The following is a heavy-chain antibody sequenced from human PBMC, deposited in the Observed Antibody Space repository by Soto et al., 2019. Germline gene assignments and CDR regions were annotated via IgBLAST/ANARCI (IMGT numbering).Heavy chain of an antibody. CDR1: GFTFDDYA. J-gene: IGHJ3*02. V-gene: IGHV3-9*01. D-gene: IGHD6-19*01. Sequence: GGSLRLSCAASGFTFDDYAMHWVRQAPGKGLEWVSGISWNSGSIGYADSVKGRFTISRDNAKNSLYLQMNSLRAEDTALYYCAKDMSPYSSGWDDAFDIWGQGTMVTVSS. CDR2: ISWNSGSI. CDR3: AKDMSPYSSGWDDAFDI.